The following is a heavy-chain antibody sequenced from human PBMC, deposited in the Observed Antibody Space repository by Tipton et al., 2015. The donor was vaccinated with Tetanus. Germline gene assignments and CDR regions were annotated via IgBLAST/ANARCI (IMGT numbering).Heavy chain of an antibody. J-gene: IGHJ6*02. CDR3: AKAHHEANYYYCGMDV. Sequence: GSLRLSCAASGFTFSSYAMSWVRQAPGKGLEWVSAISGSGGSTYYADSVKGRFTISRDNSKNTLYLQMNSLRAEDTAVYYCAKAHHEANYYYCGMDVWGQGTTVTVSS. CDR1: GFTFSSYA. CDR2: ISGSGGST. V-gene: IGHV3-23*01.